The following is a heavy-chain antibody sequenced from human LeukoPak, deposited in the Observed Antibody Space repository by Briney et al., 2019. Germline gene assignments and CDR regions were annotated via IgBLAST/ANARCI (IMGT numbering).Heavy chain of an antibody. CDR2: ISSSSSYI. Sequence: GGSLRLSCAASGFTFSSYSMNWVRQAPGKGLEWVSSISSSSSYIYYADSVKGRFTISRDNAKNSLYLQMNSLRAEDTAVYYCARDKTGDYGFDYWGQGTLVTVSS. CDR3: ARDKTGDYGFDY. D-gene: IGHD4-17*01. J-gene: IGHJ4*02. V-gene: IGHV3-21*01. CDR1: GFTFSSYS.